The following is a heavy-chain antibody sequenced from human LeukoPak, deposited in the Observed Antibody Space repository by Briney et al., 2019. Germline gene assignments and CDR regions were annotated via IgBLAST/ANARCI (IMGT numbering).Heavy chain of an antibody. CDR2: ISENGGYT. V-gene: IGHV3-23*01. CDR3: ARVAGATSFDY. CDR1: GFTFNNYP. J-gene: IGHJ4*02. Sequence: GGSLRLSCAASGFTFNNYPMSWVRQAPGKGLEWVSSISENGGYTYYADSVKGRFTISRDNSKNTLYLQMNSLRAEDTAVYYCARVAGATSFDYWGQGTLVTVSS. D-gene: IGHD1-26*01.